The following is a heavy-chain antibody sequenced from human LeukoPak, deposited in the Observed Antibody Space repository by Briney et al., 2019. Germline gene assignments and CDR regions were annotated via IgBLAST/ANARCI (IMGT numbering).Heavy chain of an antibody. V-gene: IGHV3-11*06. CDR1: GFTFSDYY. J-gene: IGHJ4*02. Sequence: PGGSLRLSCAASGFTFSDYYMSWIRQAPGKGLEWVSYISSSSSYTNYADSVKGRFTISRDNSKNTLYLQMNSLRAEDTAVYYCAKDGEWELPGFDYWGQGTLVTVSS. CDR2: ISSSSSYT. CDR3: AKDGEWELPGFDY. D-gene: IGHD1-26*01.